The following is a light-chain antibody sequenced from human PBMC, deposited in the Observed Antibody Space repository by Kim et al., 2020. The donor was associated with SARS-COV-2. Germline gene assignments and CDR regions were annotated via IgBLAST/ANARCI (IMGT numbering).Light chain of an antibody. V-gene: IGLV2-8*01. J-gene: IGLJ2*01. CDR3: SSYAGSNNFVV. Sequence: TSCSGTSSEMGGCNYVYWYQQQPGKVPKLMIKEVSKRPSGVPDRFSGSKSDNTASLTVSGLQAEDEADYYCSSYAGSNNFVVFGGGTQLTVL. CDR2: EVS. CDR1: SSEMGGCNY.